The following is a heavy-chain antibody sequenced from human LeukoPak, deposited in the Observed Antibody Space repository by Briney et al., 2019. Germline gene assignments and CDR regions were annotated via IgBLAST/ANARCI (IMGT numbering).Heavy chain of an antibody. D-gene: IGHD1-26*01. CDR2: IRYDGSNK. CDR3: AKGITGTGSYSVADH. CDR1: GFTFSTYG. V-gene: IGHV3-30*02. J-gene: IGHJ4*02. Sequence: PGGSLRLSCAASGFTFSTYGMHWVRQAPGKGLEWVAFIRYDGSNKYYADSVKGRFTISRDNSKNTLYLQMNSLRAEDTAVYYCAKGITGTGSYSVADHWGQGILVTVSS.